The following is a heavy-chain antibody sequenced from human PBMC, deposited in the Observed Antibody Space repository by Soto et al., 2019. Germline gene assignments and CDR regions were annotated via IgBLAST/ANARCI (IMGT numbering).Heavy chain of an antibody. V-gene: IGHV1-18*01. CDR3: ERISESDFWSGYYYFFDY. D-gene: IGHD3-3*01. J-gene: IGHJ4*02. Sequence: QVHLVQSGAEVEKPGASVKVSCKASGYTFTDYGISWVRQAPGQGLQWMGWITAFNGNTKYAQQFQGSVTMTTDTSTSTGYMELRSLESDDTAVYYCERISESDFWSGYYYFFDYWGQGTLVTVSS. CDR1: GYTFTDYG. CDR2: ITAFNGNT.